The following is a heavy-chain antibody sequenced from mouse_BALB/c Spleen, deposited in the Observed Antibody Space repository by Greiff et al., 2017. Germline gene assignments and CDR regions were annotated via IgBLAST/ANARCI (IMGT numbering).Heavy chain of an antibody. V-gene: IGHV1-54*01. Sequence: QVQLQQSGAELVRPGTSVKVSCKASGYAFTNYLIEWVKQRPGQGLEWIGVINPGSGGTNYNEKFKGKATLTADKSSSTAYMQLSSLTSDDSAVYFCASGLRQPYYFGGWGQGTTLTVSS. D-gene: IGHD2-2*01. CDR1: GYAFTNYL. J-gene: IGHJ2*01. CDR3: ASGLRQPYYFGG. CDR2: INPGSGGT.